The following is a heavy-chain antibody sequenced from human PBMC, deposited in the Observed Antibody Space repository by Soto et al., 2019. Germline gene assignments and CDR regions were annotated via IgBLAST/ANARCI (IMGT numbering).Heavy chain of an antibody. Sequence: GASVKVSCKASGYTFTSYGISWVRQAPGQGLEWMGWISAYNGNTNYAQKLQGRVTMTTDTSTSTAYMELRSLRSDDTAVYYCARLRVAINCISTSCSPTNNNWFDPWGQGTLVTVSS. J-gene: IGHJ5*02. CDR3: ARLRVAINCISTSCSPTNNNWFDP. CDR2: ISAYNGNT. V-gene: IGHV1-18*01. D-gene: IGHD2-2*01. CDR1: GYTFTSYG.